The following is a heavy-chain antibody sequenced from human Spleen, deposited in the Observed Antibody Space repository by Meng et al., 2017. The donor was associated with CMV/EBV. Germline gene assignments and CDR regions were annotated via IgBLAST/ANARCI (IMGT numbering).Heavy chain of an antibody. CDR2: ISSGSNTI. CDR3: ARGYGYFDY. V-gene: IGHV3-48*04. Sequence: GESLKISCAASGLTLDIYSMNWVRQAPGKGLEWVSYISSGSNTIYDADSVKGQFTISRDNAKNSLYLQMDSLRAEDTAVYYCARGYGYFDYWGQGTLVTVSS. D-gene: IGHD3-10*01. J-gene: IGHJ4*02. CDR1: GLTLDIYS.